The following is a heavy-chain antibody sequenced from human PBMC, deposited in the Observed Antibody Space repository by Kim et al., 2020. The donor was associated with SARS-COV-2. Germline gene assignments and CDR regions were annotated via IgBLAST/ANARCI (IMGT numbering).Heavy chain of an antibody. J-gene: IGHJ4*02. CDR3: ARGFDY. CDR1: GGSISSYY. Sequence: SQTLSITCTVAGGSISSYYWSWIRQPPGKGLEWIGYIYYSGSTNYNPSLNSRVTISVDTSKNQFSLKLSTVTAADTDVYYCARGFDYWCQGTLVTVSS. CDR2: IYYSGST. V-gene: IGHV4-59*01.